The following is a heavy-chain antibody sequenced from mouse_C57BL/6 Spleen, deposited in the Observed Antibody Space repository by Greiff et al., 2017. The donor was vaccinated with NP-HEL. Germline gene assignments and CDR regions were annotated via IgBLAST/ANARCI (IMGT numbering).Heavy chain of an antibody. V-gene: IGHV2-5*01. CDR1: GFSLTSYG. Sequence: VMLVESGPGLVQPSQSLSITCTVSGFSLTSYGVHWVRQSPGKGLEWLGVIWRGGSTDYNAAFMSRLSITKDNSKSQVFFKMNSLQADDTAIYYCAKPSYYSNPYAMDYWGQGTSVTVSS. J-gene: IGHJ4*01. CDR2: IWRGGST. CDR3: AKPSYYSNPYAMDY. D-gene: IGHD2-5*01.